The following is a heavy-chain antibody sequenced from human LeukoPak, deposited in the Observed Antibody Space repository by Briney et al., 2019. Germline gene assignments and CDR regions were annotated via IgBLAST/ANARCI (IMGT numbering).Heavy chain of an antibody. Sequence: ASVKVSCKASRYTFSGYYMHWVRQAPGQGLEWMGWINPNSGGTNYAQKFQGRVTMTRDTSISTAYMELSRLRSDDTAVYYCARGPRITMIVVVTPFDYCGQGTLVTVSS. CDR3: ARGPRITMIVVVTPFDY. CDR2: INPNSGGT. D-gene: IGHD3-22*01. V-gene: IGHV1-2*02. J-gene: IGHJ4*02. CDR1: RYTFSGYY.